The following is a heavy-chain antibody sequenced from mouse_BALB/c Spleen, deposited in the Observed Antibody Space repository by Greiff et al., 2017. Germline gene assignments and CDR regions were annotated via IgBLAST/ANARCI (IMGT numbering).Heavy chain of an antibody. J-gene: IGHJ3*01. CDR1: GFTIKDYY. CDR3: NGYGNYVGWFAY. V-gene: IGHV14-4*02. CDR2: IDPENGDT. D-gene: IGHD2-10*02. Sequence: VQLQQSGAELVRSGASVKLSCTASGFTIKDYYMHWVKQRPEQGLEWIGWIDPENGDTEYAPKFQGKATMTADTSSNTAYLQLSSLTSEDTAVYYCNGYGNYVGWFAYWGQGTLVTVSA.